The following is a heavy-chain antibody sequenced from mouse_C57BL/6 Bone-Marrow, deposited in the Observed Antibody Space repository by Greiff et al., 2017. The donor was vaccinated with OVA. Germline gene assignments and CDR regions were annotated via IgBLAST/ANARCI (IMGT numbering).Heavy chain of an antibody. CDR3: ARDRGYGSGAMDY. Sequence: EVKLMESGPGLVKPSQSLSLTCSVTGYSITSGYYWNWIRQFPGNKLEWMGYISYDGSNNYNPSLKNRISITRDTSKNQFFLKLNSVTTEDTATYYCARDRGYGSGAMDYWGQGTSVTVSS. J-gene: IGHJ4*01. V-gene: IGHV3-6*01. CDR1: GYSITSGYY. CDR2: ISYDGSN. D-gene: IGHD1-1*01.